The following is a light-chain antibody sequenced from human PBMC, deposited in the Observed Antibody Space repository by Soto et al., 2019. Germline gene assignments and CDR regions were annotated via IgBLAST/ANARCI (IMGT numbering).Light chain of an antibody. Sequence: DIVMTQSPDSLAVSLGERATINCKSSQSVLSSSNNKNYLAWYQQKPGQPPNLLIYWASTRESGVPDRFSGSGSGTDFTLTISSPQAEDVAVYYCQQYYSTPRTFGQGTKVEIK. J-gene: IGKJ1*01. V-gene: IGKV4-1*01. CDR1: QSVLSSSNNKNY. CDR2: WAS. CDR3: QQYYSTPRT.